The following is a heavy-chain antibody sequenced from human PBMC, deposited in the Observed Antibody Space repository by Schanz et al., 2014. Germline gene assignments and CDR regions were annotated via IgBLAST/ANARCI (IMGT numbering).Heavy chain of an antibody. J-gene: IGHJ4*02. CDR2: ISGSGGST. D-gene: IGHD6-19*01. CDR1: GFTFSSYW. V-gene: IGHV3-23*04. Sequence: EVQLVESGGGLVQPGGSLRLSCAASGFTFSSYWMHWVRQVPGKGLEWVSAISGSGGSTYYADSVKGRFTISRDNSKNTVYIQMNSLRPEDTAVYYCAASSGWHPSTDYWGQGTLVTVSS. CDR3: AASSGWHPSTDY.